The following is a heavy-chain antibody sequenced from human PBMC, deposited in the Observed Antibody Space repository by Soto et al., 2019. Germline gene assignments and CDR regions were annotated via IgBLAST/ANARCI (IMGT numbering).Heavy chain of an antibody. V-gene: IGHV3-23*01. Sequence: EAQLLESGGGLVQPGGSLRLSCAASGLTFTDYDVSWVRQAPGEGLEWVSVITGGGGATYYADSVQGRFSVSRDNSKNTLYLQMNSLRAEDTALYYCAKHRGPYFWYFDLWGRGALVTVSS. CDR3: AKHRGPYFWYFDL. J-gene: IGHJ2*01. CDR1: GLTFTDYD. D-gene: IGHD3-10*01. CDR2: ITGGGGAT.